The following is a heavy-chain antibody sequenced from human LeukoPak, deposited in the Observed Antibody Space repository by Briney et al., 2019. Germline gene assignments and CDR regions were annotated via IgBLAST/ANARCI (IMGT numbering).Heavy chain of an antibody. Sequence: PGGSLRLSCAASGFTFDDYAMHWVRQAPGKGLEWVSLISGDGGSTYYADSVKGRFTISRDNSKNSLYLQMNSLRTEDTALYYCAKDSSSWYGVVSIYYFDYWGQGTLVTVSS. J-gene: IGHJ4*02. V-gene: IGHV3-43*02. CDR1: GFTFDDYA. CDR3: AKDSSSWYGVVSIYYFDY. D-gene: IGHD6-13*01. CDR2: ISGDGGST.